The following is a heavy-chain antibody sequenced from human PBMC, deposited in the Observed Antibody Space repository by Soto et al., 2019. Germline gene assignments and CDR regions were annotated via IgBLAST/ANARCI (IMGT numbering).Heavy chain of an antibody. D-gene: IGHD2-21*01. Sequence: GGSLRLSCEASGFTFSSYAMNWVRQAPGKGLEWVSGITGSGSTTYYVDSVKGRFTISRDNSKNMLFLQMNSLRAEDTAEYYCAKGQLVVIPNNWFDPWGQGTLVTVSS. J-gene: IGHJ5*02. CDR1: GFTFSSYA. CDR3: AKGQLVVIPNNWFDP. V-gene: IGHV3-23*01. CDR2: ITGSGSTT.